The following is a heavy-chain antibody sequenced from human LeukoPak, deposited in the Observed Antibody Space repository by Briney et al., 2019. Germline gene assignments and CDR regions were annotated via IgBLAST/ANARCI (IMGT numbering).Heavy chain of an antibody. CDR2: INPNSGGT. V-gene: IGHV1-2*06. J-gene: IGHJ4*02. CDR3: ARISSAG. D-gene: IGHD6-13*01. CDR1: GYIFTGYY. Sequence: ASVTVSFKASGYIFTGYYMHWVRQAPGQGLEWMGRINPNSGGTSYVQKFQGRVTMTRDTSISTAYMELSRLTSDDTAVYYCARISSAGWGQGTLVTVSS.